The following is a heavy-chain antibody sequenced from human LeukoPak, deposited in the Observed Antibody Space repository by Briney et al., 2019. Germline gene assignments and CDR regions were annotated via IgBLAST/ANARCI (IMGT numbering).Heavy chain of an antibody. CDR2: IYQSGST. J-gene: IGHJ4*02. CDR1: GYSITTGRY. V-gene: IGHV4-38-2*01. D-gene: IGHD2-2*01. CDR3: ARSLSTAGIDY. Sequence: SETLSLTCAVSGYSITTGRYWGWIRQPPGKGLEWIGSIYQSGSTYYNPSPKSRVTISVDKSKNQFSLNLRSVTAPDTAVYYCARSLSTAGIDYWGQGTLVTVSS.